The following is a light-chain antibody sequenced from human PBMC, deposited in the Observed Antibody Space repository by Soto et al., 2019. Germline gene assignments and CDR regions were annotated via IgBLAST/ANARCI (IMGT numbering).Light chain of an antibody. CDR2: DVS. CDR1: SSDVGAYYY. V-gene: IGLV2-14*03. Sequence: QSALTQPASVSGSPGQSITISCTGTSSDVGAYYYVSWYQQHPGTAPKLLIYDVSNRPSGVSNRFSGSKSGNTASLTISGVQAEDEADYYCSSYTPSSTVVFGGGTKVTVL. J-gene: IGLJ3*02. CDR3: SSYTPSSTVV.